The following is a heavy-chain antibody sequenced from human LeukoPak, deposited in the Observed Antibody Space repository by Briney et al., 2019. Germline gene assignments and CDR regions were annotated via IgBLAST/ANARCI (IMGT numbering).Heavy chain of an antibody. CDR2: MNPKSGNT. V-gene: IGHV1-8*03. D-gene: IGHD3-22*01. CDR3: ARVDGSADY. J-gene: IGHJ4*02. Sequence: ASVKVSCKASGYTFTRYYINWVRQATGQGLEWMGWMNPKSGNTGHAQKFQGRVTITRDTSISTVYMELSSLSSEDTAVYFCARVDGSADYWGQGTLVTVSS. CDR1: GYTFTRYY.